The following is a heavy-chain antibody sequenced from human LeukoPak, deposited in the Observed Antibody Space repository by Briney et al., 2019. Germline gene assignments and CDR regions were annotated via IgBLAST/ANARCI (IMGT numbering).Heavy chain of an antibody. CDR1: GGSISSDYW. J-gene: IGHJ4*02. CDR3: ARASRDYYDGSGLLDY. CDR2: IYHSGRT. V-gene: IGHV4-4*02. Sequence: PSETLSLTCAVSGGSISSDYWWNWVRQPPGKGLEWIGEIYHSGRTNFNPSIKSRVTISLDKSNNHFSLTLSSVTAADTAVYYCARASRDYYDGSGLLDYWGQGALVTVSS. D-gene: IGHD3-22*01.